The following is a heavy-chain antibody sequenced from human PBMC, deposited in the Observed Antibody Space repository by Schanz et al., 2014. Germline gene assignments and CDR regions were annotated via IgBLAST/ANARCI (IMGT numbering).Heavy chain of an antibody. Sequence: VQLLQFGGGVVQPGRSLRLSCAASGFAFSVYGMHWVRQAPGKGLEWVSSISSSGSYIHYADSVKGRFTISRDNAKNTLYLQMNSLSADDTAVFYCAKGMGYCSGGTCYDYYYYGLDVWAKGPRSPSP. CDR2: ISSSGSYI. J-gene: IGHJ6*02. V-gene: IGHV3-21*04. CDR1: GFAFSVYG. CDR3: AKGMGYCSGGTCYDYYYYGLDV. D-gene: IGHD2-15*01.